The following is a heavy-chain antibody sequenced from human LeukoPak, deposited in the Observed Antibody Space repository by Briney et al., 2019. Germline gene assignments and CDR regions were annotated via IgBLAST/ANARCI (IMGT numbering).Heavy chain of an antibody. D-gene: IGHD3-3*01. V-gene: IGHV4-34*01. CDR2: INHSGST. Sequence: PSETLSLTCAVYGGSFSGYYWSWIRQPPGKGLEWIGEINHSGSTNYNPSLKSRVTISVDTSKNQFSLEPSSVTAADTAVYYCARSRHDFWSGYPYFDYWGQGTLVTVSS. J-gene: IGHJ4*02. CDR3: ARSRHDFWSGYPYFDY. CDR1: GGSFSGYY.